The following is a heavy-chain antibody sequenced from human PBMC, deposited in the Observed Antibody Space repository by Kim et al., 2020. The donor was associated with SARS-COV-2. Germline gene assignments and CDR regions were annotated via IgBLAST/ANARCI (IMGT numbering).Heavy chain of an antibody. CDR1: GFTFSDHV. J-gene: IGHJ6*03. CDR2: IWFDGSNK. CDR3: ARAAAILGCYYNYMDV. V-gene: IGHV3-33*01. D-gene: IGHD2-2*02. Sequence: GGSLRLSCTASGFTFSDHVMHWVRQAPGKGLEWVALIWFDGSNKYYADSVKGRFTISRDNSKNTLSLQMNSLRGDDTAVYYCARAAAILGCYYNYMDVWGKGTTVTVSS.